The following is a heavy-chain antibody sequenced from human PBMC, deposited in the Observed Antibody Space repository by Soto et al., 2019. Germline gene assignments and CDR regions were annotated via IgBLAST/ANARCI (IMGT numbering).Heavy chain of an antibody. J-gene: IGHJ4*02. D-gene: IGHD5-12*01. CDR1: GGSFSGYY. Sequence: AETLSLTCTVYGGSFSGYYWSWSRQLQGKGLEWIGEINHSGSTNYNPSLKGRITISVDTSKNPFSLKLSSVTAADTAVYYCARGQRYRDYDWSPVDVWGQGTLVTVSS. V-gene: IGHV4-34*01. CDR2: INHSGST. CDR3: ARGQRYRDYDWSPVDV.